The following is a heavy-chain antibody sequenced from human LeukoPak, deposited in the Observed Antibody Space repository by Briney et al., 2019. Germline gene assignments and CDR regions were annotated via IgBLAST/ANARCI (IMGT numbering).Heavy chain of an antibody. Sequence: GGSLRLSCAASGFTFSSYAMSWVRQAPGKGLEWVSAISGSGGSTYYADSVKGRFTISRDNSNNSLFVQMNSLRVEDTAVYFCAKSRSGSANWALRIFDNWGQGTLVTVSS. J-gene: IGHJ4*02. CDR3: AKSRSGSANWALRIFDN. V-gene: IGHV3-23*01. CDR1: GFTFSSYA. CDR2: ISGSGGST. D-gene: IGHD1-1*01.